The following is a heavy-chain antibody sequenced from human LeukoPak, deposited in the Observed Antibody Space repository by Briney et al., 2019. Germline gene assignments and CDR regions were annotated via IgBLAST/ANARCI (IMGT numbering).Heavy chain of an antibody. J-gene: IGHJ6*02. Sequence: GGSLRLSCAASGFTFDDYAMHWVRQAPGKGLEWVSGISWNSGSIGYADSVKGRFTISRDNAKNSLYLQMNSLRAEDTALYYCAKDSSYDILTGYYDPYYYYGMDVWGQGTTVTVSS. CDR3: AKDSSYDILTGYYDPYYYYGMDV. V-gene: IGHV3-9*01. CDR1: GFTFDDYA. D-gene: IGHD3-9*01. CDR2: ISWNSGSI.